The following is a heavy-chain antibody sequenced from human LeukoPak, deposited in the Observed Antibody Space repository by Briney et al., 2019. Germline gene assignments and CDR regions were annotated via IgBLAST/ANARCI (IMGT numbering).Heavy chain of an antibody. Sequence: GGSLRLSCAASGFTVSSNYMSWVRQAPGKGLEWVSVIYSGGSTYYADSVKGRFTISRDNSKNALYHQMNSLRAEDTAMYYCARDTNGDVGGFDYWGQGTLVTVSS. CDR1: GFTVSSNY. J-gene: IGHJ4*02. CDR2: IYSGGST. CDR3: ARDTNGDVGGFDY. V-gene: IGHV3-66*02. D-gene: IGHD2-8*01.